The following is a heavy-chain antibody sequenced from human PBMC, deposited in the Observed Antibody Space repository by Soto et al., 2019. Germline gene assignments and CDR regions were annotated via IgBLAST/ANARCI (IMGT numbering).Heavy chain of an antibody. V-gene: IGHV4-59*01. J-gene: IGHJ6*01. CDR2: ISYSGST. D-gene: IGHD3-10*01. CDR3: ARARQRATGSGLDV. CDR1: GDSINNYF. Sequence: QVQLQESGPGLVKPSETMSLTCTISGDSINNYFWNWIRQTPGKGLEWIGYISYSGSTSYNPSLQSRATISSETSKNHFTMKLSSVTAADTAVYYGARARQRATGSGLDVWGQGTTVTVSS.